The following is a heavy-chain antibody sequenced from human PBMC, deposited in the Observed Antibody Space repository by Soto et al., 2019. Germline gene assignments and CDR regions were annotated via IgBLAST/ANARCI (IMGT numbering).Heavy chain of an antibody. J-gene: IGHJ2*01. CDR3: AKAMFYGDYVAYFDL. CDR2: ISGSGGST. Sequence: GGSLRLSCAASGFTFSSYAMSWVRQAPGKGLEWVSAISGSGGSTYYADSVKGRFTISRDNSKNTLYLQMNSLRAEDTAVYYCAKAMFYGDYVAYFDLWGRGTLVTVSS. D-gene: IGHD4-17*01. V-gene: IGHV3-23*01. CDR1: GFTFSSYA.